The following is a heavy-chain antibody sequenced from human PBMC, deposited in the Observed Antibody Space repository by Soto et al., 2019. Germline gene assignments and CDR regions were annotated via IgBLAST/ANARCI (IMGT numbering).Heavy chain of an antibody. CDR1: GVSFSGYY. D-gene: IGHD3-3*01. CDR2: INHSGST. V-gene: IGHV4-34*01. Sequence: SETLSLTCAVYGVSFSGYYWSWIRQPPGKGLEWIGEINHSGSTNYNPSLKSRVTISVDTSKNQFSLKLSSVTAADTAVYYCARGIKYDFWSGYYYFDYWGQGTLVTISS. J-gene: IGHJ4*02. CDR3: ARGIKYDFWSGYYYFDY.